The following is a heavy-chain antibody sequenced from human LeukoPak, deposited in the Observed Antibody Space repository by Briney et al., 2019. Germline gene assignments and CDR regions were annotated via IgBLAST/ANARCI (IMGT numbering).Heavy chain of an antibody. V-gene: IGHV4-4*07. D-gene: IGHD2-15*01. CDR1: GGSISGYY. CDR2: ISTSGSP. Sequence: SETLSLTCTVSGGSISGYYWSWIRQPAGKGLEWIGRISTSGSPKYDPSLKSRVTVSVDTSKNQFSLSLTSVTAADTAVYYCAREGRSSTPGYWGQGSLVTVSS. J-gene: IGHJ4*02. CDR3: AREGRSSTPGY.